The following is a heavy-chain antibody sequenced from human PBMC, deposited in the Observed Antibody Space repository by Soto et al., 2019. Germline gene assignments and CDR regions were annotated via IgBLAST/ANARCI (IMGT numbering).Heavy chain of an antibody. CDR1: GGSFSGYY. CDR2: INHSGST. Sequence: SETLSLTCAVYGGSFSGYYWSWIRQPPGKGLEWIGEINHSGSTNYNPSLKSRFTISVDTSKNQFSLKLSSVTAADTAVYYCARTGWVVVGYYYYGMDVWGQGTTVTVSS. CDR3: ARTGWVVVGYYYYGMDV. D-gene: IGHD2-2*01. V-gene: IGHV4-34*01. J-gene: IGHJ6*02.